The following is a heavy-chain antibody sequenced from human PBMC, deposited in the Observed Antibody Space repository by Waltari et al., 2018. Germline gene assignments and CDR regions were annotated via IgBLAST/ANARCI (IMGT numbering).Heavy chain of an antibody. CDR3: ARDLRVDIVATGYDAFDI. CDR2: IIPIFGTA. CDR1: GGTFSSYA. V-gene: IGHV1-69*05. J-gene: IGHJ3*02. D-gene: IGHD5-12*01. Sequence: QVQLVQSGAEVKKPGSSVKVSCKASGGTFSSYAISWVRQAPGQGLEWMGGIIPIFGTANYAQKFQGRVTITTDESTSTAYMELSSLRSEDTAVYYCARDLRVDIVATGYDAFDIWGQGTMVTVSS.